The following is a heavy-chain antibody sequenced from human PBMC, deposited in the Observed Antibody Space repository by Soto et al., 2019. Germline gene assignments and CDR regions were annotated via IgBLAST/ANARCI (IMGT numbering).Heavy chain of an antibody. CDR2: IKQDGSEK. V-gene: IGHV3-7*04. Sequence: EVQLVESGGGLVQPGGSLRLSCAASGFTFSSYWMSWVRQAPGKGLEWVANIKQDGSEKYYVDSVKGRFTISRDNAKNSLYLKMNSLRAEDTAVYYCARATYYYGSGNGYWGQGTLVTVSS. J-gene: IGHJ4*02. CDR1: GFTFSSYW. D-gene: IGHD3-10*01. CDR3: ARATYYYGSGNGY.